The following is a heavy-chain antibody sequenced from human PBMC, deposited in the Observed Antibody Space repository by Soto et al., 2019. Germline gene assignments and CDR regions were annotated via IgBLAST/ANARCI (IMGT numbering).Heavy chain of an antibody. D-gene: IGHD3-3*01. CDR1: GFSLTTSGVG. CDR2: IYWDDDK. J-gene: IGHJ4*02. Sequence: QITLNESGPTLVKPTQTLTLTCTFSGFSLTTSGVGVGWIRQSPGKAPEWLALIYWDDDKRYSPSLKSRLTITKDTSKNQVVLTMANLDPADTATYYCAHRVLRTVFGLVTTTAIYFDFWGRGTPVAVSS. V-gene: IGHV2-5*02. CDR3: AHRVLRTVFGLVTTTAIYFDF.